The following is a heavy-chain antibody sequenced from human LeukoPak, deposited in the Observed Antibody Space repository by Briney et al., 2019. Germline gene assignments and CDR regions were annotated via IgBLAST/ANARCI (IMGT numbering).Heavy chain of an antibody. CDR3: ARGNTYYYGSGSYPNWFDP. V-gene: IGHV4-59*01. J-gene: IGHJ5*02. CDR2: IYYSGST. CDR1: GGSISGYY. D-gene: IGHD3-10*01. Sequence: SETLSLTCTVSGGSISGYYWSWVRQPPGKGLEWIGYIYYSGSTNYNPSLKSRVTISVDTSKNQFSLKLSSVTAADTAVYYCARGNTYYYGSGSYPNWFDPWGQGTLVTVSS.